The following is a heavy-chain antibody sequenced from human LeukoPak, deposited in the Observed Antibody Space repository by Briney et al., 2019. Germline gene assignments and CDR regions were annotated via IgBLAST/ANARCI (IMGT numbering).Heavy chain of an antibody. J-gene: IGHJ5*02. CDR3: ARRQITRLKQQLGWFDP. D-gene: IGHD6-13*01. CDR1: GGSISSYY. CDR2: IYYSGST. Sequence: SETLSLTCPISGGSISSYYWSWIRQPPGKGLEWIGYIYYSGSTNYNPSLKSRVTISVDTSKNQFSLKLSSVTAADTAVYYCARRQITRLKQQLGWFDPWGQGTLVTVSS. V-gene: IGHV4-59*08.